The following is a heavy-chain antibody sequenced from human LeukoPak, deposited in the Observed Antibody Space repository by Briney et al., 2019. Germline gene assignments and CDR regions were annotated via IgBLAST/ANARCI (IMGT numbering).Heavy chain of an antibody. Sequence: SETLSLTCTVSGGSISSYYWSWIRQPPGKGLEWIGYIYYSGSTNYNPSLKSRVTISVDTSKNQFSLKLSSVTAADTAVYYCARGYYDSSGYPVFQFGPWGKGTLVTVSS. CDR3: ARGYYDSSGYPVFQFGP. D-gene: IGHD3-22*01. CDR2: IYYSGST. V-gene: IGHV4-59*08. J-gene: IGHJ5*02. CDR1: GGSISSYY.